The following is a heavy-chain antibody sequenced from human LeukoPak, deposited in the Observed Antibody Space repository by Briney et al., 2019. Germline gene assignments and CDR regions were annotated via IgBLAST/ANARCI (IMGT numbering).Heavy chain of an antibody. D-gene: IGHD6-19*01. CDR1: GFTFSSYA. Sequence: GGSLRLSCAASGFTFSSYAMNWVRQAPGKGLEWVSSISSSSGYIFYADSVKGRFTISRDNSKKIVYLQMDSLRVDDTAVYYCAKMRIAVAGTRNYFDYWGQGTLVTVSS. J-gene: IGHJ4*02. CDR2: ISSSSGYI. CDR3: AKMRIAVAGTRNYFDY. V-gene: IGHV3-21*01.